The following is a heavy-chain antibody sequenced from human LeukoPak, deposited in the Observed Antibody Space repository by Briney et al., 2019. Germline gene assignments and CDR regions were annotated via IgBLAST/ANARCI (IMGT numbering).Heavy chain of an antibody. D-gene: IGHD1-26*01. Sequence: GASVKVSCKASGYTFSSYDINWVRQASGQGLEWMGWMNPNSGNTGYVQKFQGRVTMTRDTSITTAYMELSSLGFEDTAVYYCTRGSSARYGRDYWGQGTLVTVSS. CDR1: GYTFSSYD. CDR2: MNPNSGNT. J-gene: IGHJ4*02. CDR3: TRGSSARYGRDY. V-gene: IGHV1-8*01.